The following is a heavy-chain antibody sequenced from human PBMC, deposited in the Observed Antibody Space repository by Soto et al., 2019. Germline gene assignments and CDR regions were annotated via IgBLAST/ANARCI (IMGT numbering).Heavy chain of an antibody. V-gene: IGHV3-9*01. CDR1: GFTFDDYA. J-gene: IGHJ4*02. Sequence: EVQLVESGGGLVQPGRSLRLSCAASGFTFDDYAMHWVRQAPGKGLEWVSGISWNSGSIGYADSVKGRFTISRDNAKNSLYLQMNSLRAEGTALYYCAKATLDCSSTSCETGGLDYWGQGTLVTVSS. CDR2: ISWNSGSI. D-gene: IGHD2-2*01. CDR3: AKATLDCSSTSCETGGLDY.